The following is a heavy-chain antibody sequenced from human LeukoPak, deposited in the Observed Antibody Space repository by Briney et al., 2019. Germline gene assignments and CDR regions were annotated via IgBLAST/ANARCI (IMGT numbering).Heavy chain of an antibody. CDR3: ARSVNRELPFAIKHPGVDFTLDP. J-gene: IGHJ5*02. CDR2: IYYSGST. CDR1: GGSISSSSYY. V-gene: IGHV4-39*07. Sequence: SETLSLSCTVSGGSISSSSYYWGWIRQPPGKGLEWIGSIYYSGSTYYNPSLKSRVTISVDTSKNQFSLKLSSVTAADTAVYYCARSVNRELPFAIKHPGVDFTLDPWGQGTLVTVSS. D-gene: IGHD1-26*01.